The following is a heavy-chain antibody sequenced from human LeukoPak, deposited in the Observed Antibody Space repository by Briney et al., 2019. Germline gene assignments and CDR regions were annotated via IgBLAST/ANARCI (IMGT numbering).Heavy chain of an antibody. Sequence: ASVKVSCKASGYTFTSYGISWVRQAPGQGLEWMGLTNPSGSSTSYAQKFQGRLSLTRDMSTSTDYMELSSLRSEDTAIYYCARDNSVGDNAWWFDPWGQGTLVTVSS. CDR1: GYTFTSYG. CDR3: ARDNSVGDNAWWFDP. V-gene: IGHV1-46*01. J-gene: IGHJ5*02. CDR2: TNPSGSST. D-gene: IGHD1-26*01.